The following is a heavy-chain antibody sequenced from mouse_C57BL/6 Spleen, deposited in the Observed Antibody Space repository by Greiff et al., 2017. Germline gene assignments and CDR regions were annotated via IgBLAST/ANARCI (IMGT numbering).Heavy chain of an antibody. CDR1: GYTFTDYY. D-gene: IGHD5-1*01. CDR2: INPNNGGT. Sequence: EVKLQQSGPELVKPGASVKISCKASGYTFTDYYMNWVKQSHGKSLEWIGDINPNNGGTSYNQKFKGKATLTVDKSSSTAYMELRSLTSEDSAVYYCARSTYRYAMDYWGQGTSVTVSS. CDR3: ARSTYRYAMDY. J-gene: IGHJ4*01. V-gene: IGHV1-26*01.